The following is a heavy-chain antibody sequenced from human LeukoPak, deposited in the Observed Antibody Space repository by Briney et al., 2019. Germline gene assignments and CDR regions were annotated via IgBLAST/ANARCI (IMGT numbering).Heavy chain of an antibody. CDR1: GFTFSRYA. V-gene: IGHV3-30*04. D-gene: IGHD2-2*01. Sequence: GKSLRLSCAASGFTFSRYAMHWVRQAPGKGLEWVSDISYDGSNKNYADSVKGRFTVSRDNSKNTLYLQMNSLRAEDTAVYYCARDDEGRRQLRFYFYYGKDVWGQGTTVTVSS. CDR3: ARDDEGRRQLRFYFYYGKDV. CDR2: ISYDGSNK. J-gene: IGHJ6*02.